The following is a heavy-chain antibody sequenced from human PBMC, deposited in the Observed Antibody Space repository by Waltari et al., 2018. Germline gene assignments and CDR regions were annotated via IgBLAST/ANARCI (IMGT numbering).Heavy chain of an antibody. CDR3: AGRTWGSSDLYFDY. Sequence: EVQLVESGGGLVQPGGSLRLSCAASGFTFSSYAMSWVRQAPGKGLEWVVAISGVGGSTYDADSVKGRFTISRDNSKNTLYLQMSSLRAEDTAVYYCAGRTWGSSDLYFDYWGQGTLVTVSS. D-gene: IGHD6-6*01. V-gene: IGHV3-23*04. CDR2: ISGVGGST. CDR1: GFTFSSYA. J-gene: IGHJ4*02.